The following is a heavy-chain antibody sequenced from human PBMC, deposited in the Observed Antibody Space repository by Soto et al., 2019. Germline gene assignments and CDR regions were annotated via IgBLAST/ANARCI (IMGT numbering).Heavy chain of an antibody. D-gene: IGHD1-1*01. CDR3: ARATDNTCLFDY. V-gene: IGHV3-48*02. Sequence: EVQLVESGGGLVQPGGSLRLSCAASGFTFSTYSMHWVRQAPGKGLEWVSFISSSSSLIYYTYSVKGRFTISRDNAKNSLYLQMNSLADEDTGVYYCARATDNTCLFDYWGQGALVIVSS. J-gene: IGHJ4*02. CDR2: ISSSSSLI. CDR1: GFTFSTYS.